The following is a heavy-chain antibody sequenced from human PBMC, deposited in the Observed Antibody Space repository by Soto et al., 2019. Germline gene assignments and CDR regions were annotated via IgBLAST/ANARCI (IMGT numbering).Heavy chain of an antibody. CDR2: VSHDGRNT. CDR1: GFTFSDYA. J-gene: IGHJ4*02. CDR3: SKPGRNWLVTSDFNY. Sequence: VQLVESGGGVVQPGRSLRLSCAASGFTFSDYAMHWVRQAPGKGLEWVAVVSHDGRNTHYADSVKGRFTISRDSSKNTVPLEMTSLVAYITALYHCSKPGRNWLVTSDFNYLGQGALVTVSS. D-gene: IGHD6-19*01. V-gene: IGHV3-30*18.